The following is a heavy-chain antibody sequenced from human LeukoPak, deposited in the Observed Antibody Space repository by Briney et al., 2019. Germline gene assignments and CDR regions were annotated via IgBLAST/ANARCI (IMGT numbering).Heavy chain of an antibody. J-gene: IGHJ6*03. CDR2: ISGNNGGT. V-gene: IGHV1-18*01. D-gene: IGHD4-17*01. CDR3: ARGASDTTNGDYESYYYYMDV. Sequence: ASVKVSCKASGYTFTSFAFSWVRQAPGQGLEWMGWISGNNGGTNYAQKFQGRVTITADESTGAAYMELSSLKSDDTAVYYCARGASDTTNGDYESYYYYMDVWGKGTTVTVSS. CDR1: GYTFTSFA.